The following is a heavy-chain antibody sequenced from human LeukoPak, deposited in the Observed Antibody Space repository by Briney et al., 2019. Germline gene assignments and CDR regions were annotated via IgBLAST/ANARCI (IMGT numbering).Heavy chain of an antibody. CDR2: IRSKAYGGTT. J-gene: IGHJ4*02. CDR1: GFTFSNTW. D-gene: IGHD6-19*01. CDR3: TRDTGDSSGWYYFDY. Sequence: GGSLRLSCAASGFTFSNTWMSWFRQAPGKGPEWVGFIRSKAYGGTTEYAASVKGRFTISRDDSKGIAYLQVNSLKTEDTAVYYCTRDTGDSSGWYYFDYWGQGTLVTVSS. V-gene: IGHV3-49*03.